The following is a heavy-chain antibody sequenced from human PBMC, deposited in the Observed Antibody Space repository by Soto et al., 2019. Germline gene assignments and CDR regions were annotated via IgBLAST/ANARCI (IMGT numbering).Heavy chain of an antibody. Sequence: PGRSLRRTCAASGFTFGDFAMCWVRQVPGKGLEWISLVNWDGDTTFYADSVKGRFIISRDNSKNSVYLQMNSLRSEDSAMYYCAKGATVTTHYQYYGMDVWGQGTTVTVSS. CDR2: VNWDGDTT. J-gene: IGHJ6*02. CDR1: GFTFGDFA. CDR3: AKGATVTTHYQYYGMDV. D-gene: IGHD4-17*01. V-gene: IGHV3-43D*04.